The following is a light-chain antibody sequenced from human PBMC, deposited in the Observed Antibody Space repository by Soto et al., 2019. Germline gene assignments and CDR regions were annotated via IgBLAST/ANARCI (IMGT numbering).Light chain of an antibody. J-gene: IGKJ5*01. CDR3: QQRSNWPCIT. CDR1: QSVSSY. CDR2: DAS. Sequence: EIVLTQSPATLALSPGERATLSCRASQSVSSYLAWYQQKPGQAPRLLIYDASNTATGIPARFSGSWSGTDFTLTISSLEPEDFAVYYCQQRSNWPCITFGQGTRLEIK. V-gene: IGKV3-11*01.